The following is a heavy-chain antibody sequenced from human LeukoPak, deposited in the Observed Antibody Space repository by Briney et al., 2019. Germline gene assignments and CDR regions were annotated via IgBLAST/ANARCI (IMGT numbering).Heavy chain of an antibody. CDR1: GYTFTSYS. J-gene: IGHJ4*02. D-gene: IGHD3-22*01. V-gene: IGHV1-2*02. Sequence: GPSVKVSCKASGYTFTSYSMNWVRQAPGQGLEWRGWVNPNSGGTSYEQKFQGRVTITRDTSISTAYMELSRLRSDDTAVYYCARDLDSSGYYLSYWGQGTLGTVSS. CDR3: ARDLDSSGYYLSY. CDR2: VNPNSGGT.